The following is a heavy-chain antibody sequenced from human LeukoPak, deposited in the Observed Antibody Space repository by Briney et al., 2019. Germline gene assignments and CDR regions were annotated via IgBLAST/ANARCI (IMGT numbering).Heavy chain of an antibody. D-gene: IGHD2-21*02. V-gene: IGHV4-59*01. J-gene: IGHJ4*02. Sequence: SETLPLTCTVSGGSISSYYWSWIRQPPGKGLEWIGYIYYSGSTNYNPSLKSRVTISVDTSKNQFSLRLSSVTAADTAVYYCARGRGVTRNFDYWGQGTLVTVSS. CDR1: GGSISSYY. CDR3: ARGRGVTRNFDY. CDR2: IYYSGST.